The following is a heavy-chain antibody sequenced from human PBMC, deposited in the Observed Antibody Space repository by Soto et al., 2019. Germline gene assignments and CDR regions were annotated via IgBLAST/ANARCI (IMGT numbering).Heavy chain of an antibody. CDR1: GYSFTSYW. Sequence: GESLKISCKGSGYSFTSYWISWVRQMPGKGLEWMGRIDPSDSYTNYSPSFQGHVTISADKSISTAYLQWSSLKASDTAMYYCARTRYCSGGSCYPYYFDYWGQGTLVTVSS. V-gene: IGHV5-10-1*01. D-gene: IGHD2-15*01. J-gene: IGHJ4*02. CDR3: ARTRYCSGGSCYPYYFDY. CDR2: IDPSDSYT.